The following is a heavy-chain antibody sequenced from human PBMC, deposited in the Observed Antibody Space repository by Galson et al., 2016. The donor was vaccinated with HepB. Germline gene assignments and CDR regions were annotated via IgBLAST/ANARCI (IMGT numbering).Heavy chain of an antibody. CDR2: INEDGSAN. CDR1: GFTFSSYW. J-gene: IGHJ4*02. V-gene: IGHV3-7*03. D-gene: IGHD2-15*01. CDR3: SREPFISPWYY. Sequence: SLRLSCAASGFTFSSYWMVWVRQAPGAGLEWVANINEDGSANKYEDSVKGRFTTSRDNVKNSLYLQMNSLRVEDTAVYFCSREPFISPWYYWGPGTLVTVSA.